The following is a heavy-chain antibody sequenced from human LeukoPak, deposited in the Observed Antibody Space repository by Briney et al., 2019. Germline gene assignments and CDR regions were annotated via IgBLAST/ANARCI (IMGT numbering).Heavy chain of an antibody. CDR2: ISSSSSYI. J-gene: IGHJ4*02. D-gene: IGHD3-3*01. V-gene: IGHV3-21*01. Sequence: GGSLRLSCAASGFTFSSYSMNWVRQAPGQGLELVSSISSSSSYIYYADSVKGRFTISRDNAKNSLYLQMNSLRAEDTAVYYCARATVLEPDYWGQGTLVTVSS. CDR3: ARATVLEPDY. CDR1: GFTFSSYS.